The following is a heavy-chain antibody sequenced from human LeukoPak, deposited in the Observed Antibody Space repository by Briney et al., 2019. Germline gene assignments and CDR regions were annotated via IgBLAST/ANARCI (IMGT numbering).Heavy chain of an antibody. CDR2: ISWDSHSI. V-gene: IGHV3-9*01. Sequence: GRSLRLSCAASGFTFDDYAMHWVRQIPGKGLEGVSSISWDSHSIAYADSVRGRFTMSRDNAKNSLYLQTNSLRPEDTALYYCAKGLYDSTGPFDSWGQGNLVTVSS. D-gene: IGHD3-22*01. J-gene: IGHJ4*02. CDR3: AKGLYDSTGPFDS. CDR1: GFTFDDYA.